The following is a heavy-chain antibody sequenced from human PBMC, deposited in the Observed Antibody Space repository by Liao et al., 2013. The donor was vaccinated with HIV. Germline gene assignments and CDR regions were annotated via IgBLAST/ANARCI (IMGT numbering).Heavy chain of an antibody. CDR3: ARDFLRAFDI. CDR1: GGSFSGYY. D-gene: IGHD2/OR15-2a*01. CDR2: IYYSGST. V-gene: IGHV4-34*11. Sequence: QVQLQQWGAGLLKPSETLSLTCAVYGGSFSGYYWSWIRQPPGKGLEWIGSIYYSGSTYYNPSLKSRVTISVDTSKNQFSLNLSSLTAADTAVYYCARDFLRAFDIWGQGTMVTVSS. J-gene: IGHJ3*02.